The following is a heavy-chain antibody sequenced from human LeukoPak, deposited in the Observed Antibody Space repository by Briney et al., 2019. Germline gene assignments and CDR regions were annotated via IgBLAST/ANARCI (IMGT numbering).Heavy chain of an antibody. Sequence: PGGSLRLSCAASGFTFSSYAMSWVRQAPGKGLEWVSAISGSGGSTYYADSVKGRFTISRDNSKNTLYLQMNSLRAEDTAVYYCARAQGDYDILTGYYHWFDPWGQGTLVTVSS. D-gene: IGHD3-9*01. CDR3: ARAQGDYDILTGYYHWFDP. CDR2: ISGSGGST. CDR1: GFTFSSYA. V-gene: IGHV3-23*01. J-gene: IGHJ5*02.